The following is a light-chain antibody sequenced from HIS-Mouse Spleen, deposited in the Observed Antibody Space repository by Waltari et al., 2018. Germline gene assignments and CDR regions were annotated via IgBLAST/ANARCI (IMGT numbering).Light chain of an antibody. CDR3: AAWDDSLNGVV. CDR1: SSNIGSNT. V-gene: IGLV1-44*01. J-gene: IGLJ2*01. Sequence: QSVLTQPPSASGTPGQRVTISCSGSSSNIGSNTVNWYQQLPGTDPKLLIYSNNRRPSGVPDRFSVTKSGTSASLAISGLQSEDEADYYCAAWDDSLNGVVFGGGTKLTVL. CDR2: SNN.